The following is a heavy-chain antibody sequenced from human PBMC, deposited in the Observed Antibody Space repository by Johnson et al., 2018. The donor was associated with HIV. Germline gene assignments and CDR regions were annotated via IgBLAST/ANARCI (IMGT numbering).Heavy chain of an antibody. D-gene: IGHD3-16*01. CDR2: IIGSGGNT. V-gene: IGHV3-23*04. CDR3: EGGGNKAFEI. Sequence: EVQLVESGGGVVQPGRSLRLSCAASGFTFSSYAMSWVRQAPGKGLEWVSTIIGSGGNTYYAESVKGRFTISRDNSKNTLYLQMNSLRAEDTAVYYCEGGGNKAFEIWGQGTMVTVSS. CDR1: GFTFSSYA. J-gene: IGHJ3*02.